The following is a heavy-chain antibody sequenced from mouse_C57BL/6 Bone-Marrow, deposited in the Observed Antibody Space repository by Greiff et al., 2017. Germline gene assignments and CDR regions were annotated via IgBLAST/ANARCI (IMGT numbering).Heavy chain of an antibody. J-gene: IGHJ4*01. D-gene: IGHD1-1*01. CDR2: IYPGSGST. CDR1: GYTFTSYW. CDR3: ARGPCGSSRYYAMDY. V-gene: IGHV1-55*01. Sequence: VQLQQPGAELVKPGASVKMSCKASGYTFTSYWITWVKQRPGQGLEWIGDIYPGSGSTNYNEKFKIKATLTVDTSSSTAYMQLSSLTSEDSAVYYCARGPCGSSRYYAMDYGGQGTSVTVSS.